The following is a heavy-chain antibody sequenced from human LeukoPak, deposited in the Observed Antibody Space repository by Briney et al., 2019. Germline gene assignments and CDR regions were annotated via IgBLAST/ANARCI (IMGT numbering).Heavy chain of an antibody. V-gene: IGHV3-30-3*01. CDR1: GFTFSSYA. J-gene: IGHJ2*01. Sequence: PGGSLRLSCAASGFTFSSYAMHWVRQAPGKGLEWVAVISYDGSNKYYADSVKGRFTISRDNSKNTLYLQMNSLRAEDTAVYYCATDIVVVPAAIDPYWYFDLWGRGTLVTVSS. CDR2: ISYDGSNK. CDR3: ATDIVVVPAAIDPYWYFDL. D-gene: IGHD2-2*02.